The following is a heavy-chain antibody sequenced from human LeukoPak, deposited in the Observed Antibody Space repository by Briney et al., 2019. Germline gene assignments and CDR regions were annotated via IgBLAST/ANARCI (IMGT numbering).Heavy chain of an antibody. V-gene: IGHV4-59*01. CDR1: GVSISNYY. Sequence: SETLSLTCSVSGVSISNYYWSWIRQPPGMGLEWIGNIYYSGSTDYNPSLKSPVTMSVDTSKNQFSLKMSSVTAADTAVYYCARGFSVWTGYYYYYGMDVWGLGTTVTVSS. CDR2: IYYSGST. CDR3: ARGFSVWTGYYYYYGMDV. D-gene: IGHD1-1*01. J-gene: IGHJ6*02.